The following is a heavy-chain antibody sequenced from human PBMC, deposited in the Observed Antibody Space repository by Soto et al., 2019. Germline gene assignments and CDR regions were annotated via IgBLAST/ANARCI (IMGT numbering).Heavy chain of an antibody. CDR1: GGSISSSNW. Sequence: SETLSLTCAVSGGSISSSNWWSWVRQPPGKGLEWIGEIYHTGNIFYNPSLKSRVTLSIDTSQSQFSLHLSSVTAADTAVYYCARLYTGNYIMYYWGPGTLVTVSS. D-gene: IGHD1-26*01. CDR2: IYHTGNI. CDR3: ARLYTGNYIMYY. J-gene: IGHJ4*02. V-gene: IGHV4-4*02.